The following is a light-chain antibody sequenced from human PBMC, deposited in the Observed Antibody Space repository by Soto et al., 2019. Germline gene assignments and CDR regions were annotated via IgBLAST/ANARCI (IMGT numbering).Light chain of an antibody. CDR1: ETINYY. CDR2: DAS. V-gene: IGKV3-11*01. J-gene: IGKJ5*01. Sequence: EIVLTQSPATPSLSPGERATLSCRASETINYYLAWYQQKPGQAPRLLIYDASNRATGIPARFSGSGSGTDFTLTISSLEPEDFAVYYCQQRSNWPPITFGQGTRLEIK. CDR3: QQRSNWPPIT.